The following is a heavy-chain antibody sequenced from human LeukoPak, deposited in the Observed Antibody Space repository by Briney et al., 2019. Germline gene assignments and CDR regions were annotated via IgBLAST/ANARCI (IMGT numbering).Heavy chain of an antibody. V-gene: IGHV1-69*13. D-gene: IGHD3-22*01. Sequence: EASVKVSCKASGGTFSSYAISWVRQAPGQGLEWMGGIIPIFGTANYAQKSQGRVTITADESTSTAYMELSSLRSEDTAVYYCARVPRSGYYEFDYWGQGTLVTVSS. CDR2: IIPIFGTA. CDR3: ARVPRSGYYEFDY. CDR1: GGTFSSYA. J-gene: IGHJ4*02.